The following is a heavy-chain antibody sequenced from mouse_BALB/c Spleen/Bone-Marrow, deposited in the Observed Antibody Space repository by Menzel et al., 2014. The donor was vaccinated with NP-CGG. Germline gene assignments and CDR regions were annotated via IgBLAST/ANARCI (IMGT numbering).Heavy chain of an antibody. CDR1: GYIFTSYT. CDR2: INPSIGYT. D-gene: IGHD1-1*01. V-gene: IGHV1-4*02. J-gene: IGHJ2*01. CDR3: AREGTYYAYFDY. Sequence: QVQLQQSAAELARPGASAKLSCKASGYIFTSYTIQWIKQRPGQGLEWIGYINPSIGYTEYNQKFKDKTTLTADTSSSTTYMQLSSLTSEDSAVYCCAREGTYYAYFDYWGQCTTLTVSS.